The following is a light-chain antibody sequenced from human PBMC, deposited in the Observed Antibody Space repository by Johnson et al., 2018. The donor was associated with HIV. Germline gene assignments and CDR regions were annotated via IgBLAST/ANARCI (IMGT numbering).Light chain of an antibody. V-gene: IGLV1-51*01. Sequence: SVLTQPPSVSAAPGQKVTISCSGSSSNIGNNYVSWYQPLPGTAPKLLIYDNNKRPSGIPDRFSGSKSGTSATLGITGLQTGDEADYYCGTWDSSLSAYVFGTGTKVTVV. J-gene: IGLJ1*01. CDR1: SSNIGNNY. CDR2: DNN. CDR3: GTWDSSLSAYV.